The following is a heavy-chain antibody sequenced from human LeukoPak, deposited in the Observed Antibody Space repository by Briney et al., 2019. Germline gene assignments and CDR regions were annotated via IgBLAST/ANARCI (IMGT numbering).Heavy chain of an antibody. CDR1: GGSISSYY. CDR2: IYYSGST. V-gene: IGHV4-59*01. CDR3: ARFGLAVACYFDY. J-gene: IGHJ4*02. Sequence: PSETLSLTCTVSGGSISSYYWSWIRQPPGKGLEWIGYIYYSGSTNYNPSLKSRVTISVDTSKNQFSLKLSSVTAADTAVYYCARFGLAVACYFDYWGQGTLVTVSP. D-gene: IGHD6-19*01.